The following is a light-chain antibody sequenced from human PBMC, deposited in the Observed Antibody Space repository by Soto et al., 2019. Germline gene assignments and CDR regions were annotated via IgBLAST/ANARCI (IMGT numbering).Light chain of an antibody. V-gene: IGLV7-43*01. CDR1: TGAVTSDHY. Sequence: QAVVTQEPSLTVSPGGTVTLTCASSTGAVTSDHYPNWFQQKPGQATRTLIYNTSNKQSWTPARFSGSLLGGKAALTLSDVQPDDEAEYYCLLYFGPAHYVFGTGTKVTVL. J-gene: IGLJ1*01. CDR2: NTS. CDR3: LLYFGPAHYV.